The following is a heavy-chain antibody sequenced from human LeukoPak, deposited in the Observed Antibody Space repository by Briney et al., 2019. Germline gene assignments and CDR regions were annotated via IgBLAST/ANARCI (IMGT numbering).Heavy chain of an antibody. CDR1: GFTFSSYS. Sequence: GGSLRLSCAASGFTFSSYSMNWVRQAPGKGLEWVSSISSSSSSYIYYADSVKGRFTISRDNAKNSLYLQMNSLRAEDTAVYYCARDRGSGWYFNYWGQGTLVTVSS. D-gene: IGHD6-19*01. V-gene: IGHV3-21*01. J-gene: IGHJ4*02. CDR3: ARDRGSGWYFNY. CDR2: ISSSSSSYI.